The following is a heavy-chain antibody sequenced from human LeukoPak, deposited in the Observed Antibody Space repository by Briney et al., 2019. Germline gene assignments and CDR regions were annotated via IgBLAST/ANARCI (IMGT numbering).Heavy chain of an antibody. Sequence: GGSLRLSCAAGFTLSPYWMTWVRQAPGRGLEWVANIDGDGSDKYYGDSVKGRFSIPRDNAENSLFLQMNNLRVEDSAVYYCARGGSGSSKYWVFWGQGTLVTVSS. CDR1: GFTLSPYW. J-gene: IGHJ4*02. CDR2: IDGDGSDK. V-gene: IGHV3-7*01. CDR3: ARGGSGSSKYWVF. D-gene: IGHD2-8*02.